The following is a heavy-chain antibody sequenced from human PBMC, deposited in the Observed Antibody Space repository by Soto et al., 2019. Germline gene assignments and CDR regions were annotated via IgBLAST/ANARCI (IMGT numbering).Heavy chain of an antibody. CDR2: IYSDGRT. CDR1: GFSVSSDY. V-gene: IGHV3-53*01. J-gene: IGHJ5*02. Sequence: FLSLSCAASGFSVSSDYITWVRKATGKGLEWLSIIYSDGRTNYADSVKGRFTISRDNSKNTVYLQMTSLIADDTAVYYCEREIYPGFGERWLDRCGQGPLVAVYS. CDR3: EREIYPGFGERWLDR. D-gene: IGHD3-10*01.